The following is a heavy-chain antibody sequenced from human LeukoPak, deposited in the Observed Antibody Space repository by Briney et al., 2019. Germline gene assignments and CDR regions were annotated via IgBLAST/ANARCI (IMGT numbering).Heavy chain of an antibody. CDR3: AREDTMSNFDY. Sequence: GGSLRLSCAAPGFTFSSYWMSWVRQAPGKGLEWVANIKQDGSEKYYVDSVKGRFTISRDNAKNSLYLQMNSLRAEDTAVYYCAREDTMSNFDYWGQGTLVTVSS. V-gene: IGHV3-7*01. J-gene: IGHJ4*02. CDR2: IKQDGSEK. CDR1: GFTFSSYW. D-gene: IGHD3-10*02.